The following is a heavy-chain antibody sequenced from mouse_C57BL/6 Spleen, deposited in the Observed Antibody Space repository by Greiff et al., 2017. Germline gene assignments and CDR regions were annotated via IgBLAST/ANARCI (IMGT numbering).Heavy chain of an antibody. J-gene: IGHJ1*03. CDR2: LYPGDGDT. V-gene: IGHV1-82*01. CDR1: GYAFSSSW. D-gene: IGHD1-1*01. CDR3: ARGITTVVATNWYFDV. Sequence: VQLQQSGPELVKPGASVKISCKASGYAFSSSWMNWVKQRPGKGLEWIGRLYPGDGDTNYNGKFKGKATLTADKSSSTAYMQLSSLTSEDSSVYFCARGITTVVATNWYFDVWGTGTTGTVSS.